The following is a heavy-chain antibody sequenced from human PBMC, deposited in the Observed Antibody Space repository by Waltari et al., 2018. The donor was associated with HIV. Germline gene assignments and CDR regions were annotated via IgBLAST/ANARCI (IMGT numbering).Heavy chain of an antibody. CDR3: ARVPCFGGSCYPSWFDP. J-gene: IGHJ5*02. CDR1: GGTFSSYA. D-gene: IGHD2-15*01. Sequence: QVQLVQSGAEVKKPGSSVKVSCKASGGTFSSYAISWVRQAPGQGLGWMGGIIPIFGTANYAQKFQGRVTITADESTSTAYMELSSLRSEDTAVYYCARVPCFGGSCYPSWFDPWGQGTLVTVSS. V-gene: IGHV1-69*01. CDR2: IIPIFGTA.